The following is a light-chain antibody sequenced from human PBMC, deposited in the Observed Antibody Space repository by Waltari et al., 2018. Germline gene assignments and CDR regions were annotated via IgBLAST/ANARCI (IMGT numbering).Light chain of an antibody. J-gene: IGLJ1*01. CDR2: RDS. CDR3: QSYDSSLSGYV. V-gene: IGLV1-40*01. Sequence: QSVLTQPPSVSGAPGQRVTISCTGSSSNIGAGYDVHWYQQLPGTAPKLLIYRDSNRPSGVPDRFSCSKSGTSASLAITGLQAEDEADYYCQSYDSSLSGYVFGTATKVTVL. CDR1: SSNIGAGYD.